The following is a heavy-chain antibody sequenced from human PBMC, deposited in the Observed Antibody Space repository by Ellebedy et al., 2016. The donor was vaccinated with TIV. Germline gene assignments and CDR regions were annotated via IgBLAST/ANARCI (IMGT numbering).Heavy chain of an antibody. J-gene: IGHJ4*02. V-gene: IGHV3-74*01. CDR3: ARDNDYKIDY. CDR2: IIGDGSKT. CDR1: GFTFSNHW. Sequence: PGGSLRLSCAASGFTFSNHWMSWVRQAPGKGLLYISRIIGDGSKTSYADSVKGRFTISRDNAKNTLYLQLNSLGADDTAVYYCARDNDYKIDYWGQGTLVTVSS. D-gene: IGHD4-11*01.